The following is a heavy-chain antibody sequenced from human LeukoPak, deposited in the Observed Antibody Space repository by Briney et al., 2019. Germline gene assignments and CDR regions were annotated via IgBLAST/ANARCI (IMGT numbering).Heavy chain of an antibody. CDR3: ARMTHTLGATYSHFDY. CDR1: GYPFTNFY. J-gene: IGHJ4*02. CDR2: THPVSGDT. V-gene: IGHV1-2*02. D-gene: IGHD3-16*01. Sequence: GASVKVSCKASGYPFTNFYVHWVRLAPGQGLEWLGWTHPVSGDTIYAQKFQGRVTMTRDTSISTAYTELTSLTSDDMAVYYCARMTHTLGATYSHFDYWGQGTLVTVSS.